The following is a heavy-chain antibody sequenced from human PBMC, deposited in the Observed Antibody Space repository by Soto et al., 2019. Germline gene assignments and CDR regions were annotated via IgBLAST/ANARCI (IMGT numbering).Heavy chain of an antibody. CDR2: IYHSGST. Sequence: PSETLSLTCAFYGGSVGSFSCYYWSWIRQPPGKGLEWIGYIYHSGSTNYNPSLKSRVTISVDTSKNQFSLKLSSVTAADTAVYYCASYQQSYAFDIWGQGTTVTVSS. CDR3: ASYQQSYAFDI. CDR1: GGSVGSFSCYY. V-gene: IGHV4-34*01. J-gene: IGHJ3*02. D-gene: IGHD2-2*01.